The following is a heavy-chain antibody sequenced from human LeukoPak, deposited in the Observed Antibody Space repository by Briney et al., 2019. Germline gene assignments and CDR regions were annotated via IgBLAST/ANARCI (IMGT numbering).Heavy chain of an antibody. V-gene: IGHV3-49*04. J-gene: IGHJ4*02. D-gene: IGHD2-2*01. CDR2: IRSKAYGGTT. CDR3: TREQVVVPAANDY. CDR1: GFTFGDYA. Sequence: GGSLRLSCTASGFTFGDYAMSWVRQAPGKGLEWVGFIRSKAYGGTTEYAASVKGRFTISRDDSKSIAYLQMNSLKTEDTAVYYCTREQVVVPAANDYWGQETLVTVSS.